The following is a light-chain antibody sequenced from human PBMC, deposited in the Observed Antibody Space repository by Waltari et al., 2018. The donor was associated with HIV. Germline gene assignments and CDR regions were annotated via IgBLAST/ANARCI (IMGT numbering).Light chain of an antibody. J-gene: IGLJ2*01. CDR1: SLGTTS. V-gene: IGLV3-21*01. CDR2: DDS. Sequence: SSVLTQPPSVSVAPGETARITCGAHSLGTTSVHWYQQKAGQAPILVIYDDSDRPSGIPDRFSGSNSGNTATLTISRVEAGDEADYFCQVWDNNVYHVIFGGGTKVTVL. CDR3: QVWDNNVYHVI.